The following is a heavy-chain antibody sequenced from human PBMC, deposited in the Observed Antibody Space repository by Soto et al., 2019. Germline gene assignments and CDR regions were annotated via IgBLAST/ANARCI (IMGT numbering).Heavy chain of an antibody. CDR2: ISGSGGSS. V-gene: IGHV3-23*01. D-gene: IGHD3-10*01. CDR1: GFTFSSYA. CDR3: AKGESYYYYYMDV. J-gene: IGHJ6*03. Sequence: GGSLRLSCAASGFTFSSYAMSWVRQAPGKGLEWVSAISGSGGSSYYADSVKGRFTISRDNSKNTLYLQMNSLRAEDTAVYYCAKGESYYYYYMDVWGKGTTVTVSS.